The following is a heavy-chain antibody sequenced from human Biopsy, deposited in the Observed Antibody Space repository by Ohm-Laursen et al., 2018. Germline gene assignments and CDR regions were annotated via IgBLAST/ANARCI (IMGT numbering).Heavy chain of an antibody. D-gene: IGHD3-10*01. CDR1: GGSISSDY. Sequence: TLSLTCTVSGGSISSDYWSWIRQTPGKGLEWIEYIYYSGSTNYNPSLKSRVTISADRSKNQFSLKLTSVTAADTAMYYCARQEFATSPLDYWGQGSLVTVSS. V-gene: IGHV4-59*08. CDR3: ARQEFATSPLDY. J-gene: IGHJ4*02. CDR2: IYYSGST.